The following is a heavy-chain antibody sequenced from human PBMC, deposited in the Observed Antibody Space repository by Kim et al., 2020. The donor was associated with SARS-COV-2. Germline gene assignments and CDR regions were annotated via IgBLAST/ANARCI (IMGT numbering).Heavy chain of an antibody. CDR2: IDNDGTST. J-gene: IGHJ4*02. V-gene: IGHV3-74*01. D-gene: IGHD3-10*01. CDR1: GFTFSSYW. CDR3: ATLGGASGF. Sequence: GGSLRLSCAASGFTFSSYWMHWVRQAPGKGLVWVSRIDNDGTSTTYVDSVKGRFTISRDNAKNTLYLQMNGLRPEDTAVYYCATLGGASGFWGQGTLVTVSS.